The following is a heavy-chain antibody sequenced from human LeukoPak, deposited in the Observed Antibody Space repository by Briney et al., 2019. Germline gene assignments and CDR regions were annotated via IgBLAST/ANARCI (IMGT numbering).Heavy chain of an antibody. V-gene: IGHV3-7*02. CDR3: ARVGYYASGPFSYFDY. Sequence: GGSLRLSCAASGFTFSNYWMSWVRQAPGKGLEWVATIKKDGSEIYYVDSVKGRFTISRDNAKNSLYLQMNSLSVEDTAVYYCARVGYYASGPFSYFDYWGQGTLVTVSS. CDR1: GFTFSNYW. D-gene: IGHD3-10*01. J-gene: IGHJ4*02. CDR2: IKKDGSEI.